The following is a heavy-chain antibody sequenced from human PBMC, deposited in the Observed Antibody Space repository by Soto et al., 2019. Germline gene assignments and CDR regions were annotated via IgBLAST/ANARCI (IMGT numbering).Heavy chain of an antibody. CDR3: ARDSSSSQDAFDI. Sequence: GGSLRLSCAASGFTFDDYTMHWVRQAPGKGLEWVSLISWDSGSTYYADSVKGRFTIYRDNAKNSLYLQMNSLRAEDTAVYYCARDSSSSQDAFDIWGQGTMVTVSS. V-gene: IGHV3-43*01. CDR1: GFTFDDYT. J-gene: IGHJ3*02. CDR2: ISWDSGST. D-gene: IGHD6-13*01.